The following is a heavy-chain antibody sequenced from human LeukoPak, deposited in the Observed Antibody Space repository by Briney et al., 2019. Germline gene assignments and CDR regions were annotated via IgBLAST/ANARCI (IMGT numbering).Heavy chain of an antibody. D-gene: IGHD3-22*01. CDR1: GYSISSGYY. V-gene: IGHV4-38-2*01. CDR2: IHHSGST. CDR3: ARQDVSGYYSSYWYFDL. Sequence: ASETLSLTCAVSGYSISSGYYCGWIRQSPGKGLEWIGTIHHSGSTYYNPSLKSRVTISVDRSKNQFSLRLSSVTAADTAVYYCARQDVSGYYSSYWYFDLWGRGTLVTVSS. J-gene: IGHJ2*01.